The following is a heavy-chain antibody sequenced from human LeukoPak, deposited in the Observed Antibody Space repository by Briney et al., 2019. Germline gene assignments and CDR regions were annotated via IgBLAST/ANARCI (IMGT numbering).Heavy chain of an antibody. V-gene: IGHV4-34*01. J-gene: IGHJ4*02. CDR3: ARGGEYTLYRAPRIFDY. Sequence: PSETLSLTCAVYGGSFSGYYWSWIRQPPGKGLEWSGEINHSGSTNYNPSLTSRVTISVDTSKNQFSLKLNSVTAADTAVYYCARGGEYTLYRAPRIFDYWGQGTLVTVSS. CDR2: INHSGST. CDR1: GGSFSGYY. D-gene: IGHD6-6*01.